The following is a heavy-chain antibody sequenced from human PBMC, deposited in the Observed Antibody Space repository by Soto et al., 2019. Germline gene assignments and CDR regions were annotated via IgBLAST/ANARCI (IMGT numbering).Heavy chain of an antibody. V-gene: IGHV3-11*01. CDR3: ARDRGYSSGPFDY. Sequence: GGSLRLSCAASGFTFSDHYMSWIRQAPRKGLEWVSYISSGASAIYYADSVKGRFTISRDNAKNSLYLKMNSLRAEDTAVYYCARDRGYSSGPFDYWGQGTLVTVSS. D-gene: IGHD6-19*01. J-gene: IGHJ4*02. CDR1: GFTFSDHY. CDR2: ISSGASAI.